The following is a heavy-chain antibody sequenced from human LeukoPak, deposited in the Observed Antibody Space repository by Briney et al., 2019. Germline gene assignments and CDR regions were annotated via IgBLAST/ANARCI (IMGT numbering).Heavy chain of an antibody. J-gene: IGHJ6*02. V-gene: IGHV4-59*01. Sequence: PETLSLTCTVSGDSMKNYYWIWIRQSPGKGLEWIGYIYYSGSTYYNPSLKSRVTMSVDTSKKQFSLKLSSVTAADTAVYYCARAGYCSSTSCQWVPLVWGQGTTVTVSS. D-gene: IGHD2-2*03. CDR1: GDSMKNYY. CDR2: IYYSGST. CDR3: ARAGYCSSTSCQWVPLV.